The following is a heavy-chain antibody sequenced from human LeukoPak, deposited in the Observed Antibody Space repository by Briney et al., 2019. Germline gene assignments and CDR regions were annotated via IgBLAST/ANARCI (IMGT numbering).Heavy chain of an antibody. CDR1: GFTFSDYY. CDR3: ARRRDSGSLQHFDY. V-gene: IGHV3-11*01. CDR2: ISSSGTTI. J-gene: IGHJ4*02. Sequence: PGGSLRLSCAASGFTFSDYYMSWIRQAPGKGLEWVSYISSSGTTIYYADSVKGRFTISRDNAKNSLYLQMNSLRAEDTAVYYCARRRDSGSLQHFDYWGQGTLVAVSS. D-gene: IGHD1-26*01.